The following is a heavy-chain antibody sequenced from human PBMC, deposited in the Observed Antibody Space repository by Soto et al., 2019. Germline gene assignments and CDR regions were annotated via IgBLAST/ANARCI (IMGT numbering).Heavy chain of an antibody. D-gene: IGHD3-3*01. CDR2: INPSGGST. J-gene: IGHJ5*02. Sequence: VKVSCKASGYTFTSYYMHWVRQAPGQGLEWMGIINPSGGSTSYAQKFQGRVTMTRDTSTSTVYMELSSLRSEDTAVYYCAREFTGDYDFWSGFENSNWFDPWGQGTLVTVSS. CDR3: AREFTGDYDFWSGFENSNWFDP. V-gene: IGHV1-46*01. CDR1: GYTFTSYY.